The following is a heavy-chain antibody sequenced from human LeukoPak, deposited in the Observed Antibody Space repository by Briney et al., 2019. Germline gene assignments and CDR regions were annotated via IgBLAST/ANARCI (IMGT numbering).Heavy chain of an antibody. D-gene: IGHD6-19*01. V-gene: IGHV3-53*01. Sequence: QPGGSLRLSCAASGFTVSSNYMSWVRQAPGKGLEWVSVIYGGASTYYADSVKGRFTISRDNSKNTLYLQMNSLRAEDTAVYYCARSSGWYDGLDYWGQGTLVTVSS. J-gene: IGHJ4*02. CDR1: GFTVSSNY. CDR2: IYGGAST. CDR3: ARSSGWYDGLDY.